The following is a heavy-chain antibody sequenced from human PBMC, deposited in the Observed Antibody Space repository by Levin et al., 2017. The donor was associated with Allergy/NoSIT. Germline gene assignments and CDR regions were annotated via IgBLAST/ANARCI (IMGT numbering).Heavy chain of an antibody. Sequence: ASVKVSCKASGYTFTGYYMHWVRQAPGQGLEWMGWINPNSGGTNYAQKFQGRVTMTRDTSISSAYMELSRLRSDDTAVYYCARRKPSGYDATFDYWGQGTLVTVSS. CDR3: ARRKPSGYDATFDY. J-gene: IGHJ4*02. D-gene: IGHD5-12*01. CDR1: GYTFTGYY. V-gene: IGHV1-2*02. CDR2: INPNSGGT.